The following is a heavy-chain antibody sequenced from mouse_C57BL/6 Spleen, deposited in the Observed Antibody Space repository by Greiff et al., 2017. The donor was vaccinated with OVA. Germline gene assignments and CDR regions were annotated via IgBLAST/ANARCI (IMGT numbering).Heavy chain of an antibody. CDR2: IYPGSGSS. D-gene: IGHD2-5*01. Sequence: VQLQQPGAELVQPGASVKMSCKASGYTFTSYWITWVKQRPGQGLEWIGDIYPGSGSSNYNEKFKSKAKLTVDTSSSTAYMQLSSLTSEDSAVYYCTRSGDYSNYCDYAMDYWGQGTSVTVSS. CDR3: TRSGDYSNYCDYAMDY. CDR1: GYTFTSYW. V-gene: IGHV1-55*01. J-gene: IGHJ4*01.